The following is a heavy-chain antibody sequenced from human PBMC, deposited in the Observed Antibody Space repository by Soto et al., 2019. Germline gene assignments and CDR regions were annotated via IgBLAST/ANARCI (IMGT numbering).Heavy chain of an antibody. J-gene: IGHJ6*02. D-gene: IGHD2-2*01. V-gene: IGHV1-69*06. CDR1: GGTFSSYA. CDR3: ARVKIEYQLPYYYYGMDV. CDR2: IIPIFGTA. Sequence: SVKVSCKASGGTFSSYAISWVRQAPGQGLEWMGGIIPIFGTANYAQKFQGRVTITADKSTSTAYMELSSLRSEDTAVYYCARVKIEYQLPYYYYGMDVWGQGTTVTVSS.